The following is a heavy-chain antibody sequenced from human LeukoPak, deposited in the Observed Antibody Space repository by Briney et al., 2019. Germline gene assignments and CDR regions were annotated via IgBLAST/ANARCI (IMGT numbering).Heavy chain of an antibody. J-gene: IGHJ2*01. V-gene: IGHV3-21*01. Sequence: GGSLRLSCAASGFTFSGYSMNWVRQAPGKGLEWVSSISSSSSYIYYADSVKGRFTISRDNSKNTLYLQLNSLRTEDTAVYYCAKDADTATIIYWYFDLWGRGTLVTVSS. D-gene: IGHD5-18*01. CDR2: ISSSSSYI. CDR3: AKDADTATIIYWYFDL. CDR1: GFTFSGYS.